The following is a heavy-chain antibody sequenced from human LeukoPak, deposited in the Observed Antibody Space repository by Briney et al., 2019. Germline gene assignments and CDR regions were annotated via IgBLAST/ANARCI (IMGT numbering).Heavy chain of an antibody. Sequence: SETLSLTCTVSGYSISSGYYWGWIRQPPGKGLEWIGSIYHSGSTYYNPSLKSRVTISVDTSKNQFSLKLSSVTAADTAVYYCARGRDYFDYWGQGTLVTVSS. CDR3: ARGRDYFDY. V-gene: IGHV4-38-2*02. CDR1: GYSISSGYY. CDR2: IYHSGST. J-gene: IGHJ4*02.